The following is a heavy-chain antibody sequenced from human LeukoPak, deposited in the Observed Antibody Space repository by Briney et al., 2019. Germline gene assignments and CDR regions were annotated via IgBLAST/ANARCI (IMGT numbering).Heavy chain of an antibody. J-gene: IGHJ3*02. CDR3: ARDRSGSSSVDDAFDI. V-gene: IGHV3-21*01. Sequence: PGGSLRLSCAVSGFTFSTYAMNWVRQAPGKGLEWVAYINVITGYIYYADSLKGRFAISRDNAKKSLFLEMNSLRVEDTAVYYCARDRSGSSSVDDAFDIWGQGTMVTVSS. CDR1: GFTFSTYA. D-gene: IGHD1-26*01. CDR2: INVITGYI.